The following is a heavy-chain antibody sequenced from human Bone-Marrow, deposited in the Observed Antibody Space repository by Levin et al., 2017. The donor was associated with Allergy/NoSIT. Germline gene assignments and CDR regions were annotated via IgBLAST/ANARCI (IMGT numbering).Heavy chain of an antibody. CDR2: IKTDGKTT. V-gene: IGHV3-74*01. D-gene: IGHD1-26*01. Sequence: GGSLRLSCAASGFTFSSYWMHWVRQVPGKGLVWVSRIKTDGKTTTYADSVKGRFSISRDNAKNTVYLQMSSLTAEDTAVYYCVRGAFSGTYGLGDFWGQGTLVTVYS. CDR3: VRGAFSGTYGLGDF. J-gene: IGHJ4*02. CDR1: GFTFSSYW.